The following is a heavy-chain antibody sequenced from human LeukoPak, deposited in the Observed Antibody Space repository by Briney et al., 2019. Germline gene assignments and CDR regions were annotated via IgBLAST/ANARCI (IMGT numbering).Heavy chain of an antibody. Sequence: SETLSLTCTVSGGSISSSSYYWGWIRQPPGKGLEWIGSIYYSGSTYYNPSLKSRVTISVDTSKNQFSLKLSSVTAADTVVYYCARLRSGYPLDYWGQGTLVTVSS. CDR2: IYYSGST. J-gene: IGHJ4*02. V-gene: IGHV4-39*01. CDR3: ARLRSGYPLDY. CDR1: GGSISSSSYY. D-gene: IGHD3-22*01.